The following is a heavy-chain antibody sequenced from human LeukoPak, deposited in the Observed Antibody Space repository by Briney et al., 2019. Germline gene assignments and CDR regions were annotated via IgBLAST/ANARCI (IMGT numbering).Heavy chain of an antibody. V-gene: IGHV4-39*01. Sequence: PSETLSLTRTVSVGSISRGGYYCGWIRQPPGKGLEWTGSIYYSGSTYYNPSLKSRVTIPVDTSKNQFSLKPTSVTAADAAVYYCARQYSSGWPWFDPWGQGTLVTVS. D-gene: IGHD6-19*01. CDR1: VGSISRGGYY. CDR3: ARQYSSGWPWFDP. J-gene: IGHJ5*02. CDR2: IYYSGST.